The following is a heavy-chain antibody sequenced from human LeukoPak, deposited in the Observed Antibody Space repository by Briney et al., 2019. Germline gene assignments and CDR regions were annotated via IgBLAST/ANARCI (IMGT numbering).Heavy chain of an antibody. CDR2: IWYDGSNK. V-gene: IGHV3-33*08. Sequence: GGSLRLSCAASGFTFSSYAMSWVRQAPGKGLEWVAVIWYDGSNKYYADSVKGRFTISRDNSKNTLYLQMNSLRAEDTAVYYCARDRIVVVPAAISYYFDYWGQGTLVTVSS. CDR3: ARDRIVVVPAAISYYFDY. CDR1: GFTFSSYA. J-gene: IGHJ4*02. D-gene: IGHD2-2*01.